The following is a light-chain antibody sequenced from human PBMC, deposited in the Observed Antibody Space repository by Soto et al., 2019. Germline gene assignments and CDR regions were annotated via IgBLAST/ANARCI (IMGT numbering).Light chain of an antibody. CDR2: DVS. CDR3: SSYTSSSTHAV. V-gene: IGLV2-14*01. J-gene: IGLJ7*01. CDR1: SSDVGGYNY. Sequence: QSVLTQPASVSGSPGQSITISCTGTSSDVGGYNYVSWYQQHPGKAPKLMIYDVSNRTSGVSNRFSGSKSGNTASLTISGLQAEDEADYYCSSYTSSSTHAVFGGGTQLTVL.